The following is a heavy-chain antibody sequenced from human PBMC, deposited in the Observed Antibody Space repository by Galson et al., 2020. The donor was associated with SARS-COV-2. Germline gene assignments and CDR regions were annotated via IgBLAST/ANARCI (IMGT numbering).Heavy chain of an antibody. V-gene: IGHV4-38-2*02. D-gene: IGHD3-9*01. CDR2: IYHSGST. CDR1: GYSISSGYY. CDR3: ARDSYLTGSSDV. Sequence: SQTLSLTCTVSGYSISSGYYWGWIRQPPGKGLEWIGSIYHSGSTYYNPSLKSRVTISVDTSKNQFSLKLSSVTAADTAVYYCARDSYLTGSSDVWGQGTTVTVSS. J-gene: IGHJ6*02.